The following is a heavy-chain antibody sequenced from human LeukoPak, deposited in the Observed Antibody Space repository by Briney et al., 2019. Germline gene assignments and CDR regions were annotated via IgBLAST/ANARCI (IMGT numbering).Heavy chain of an antibody. V-gene: IGHV1-2*04. D-gene: IGHD5-12*01. CDR1: GYTFTGYY. J-gene: IGHJ4*02. CDR2: INPNSGGT. CDR3: ARDFRGYSGYDGLDY. Sequence: ASVKVSCKASGYTFTGYYMHWVRQAPGQGLEWMGWINPNSGGTSYAQKFQGWVTMTRDVSINTAYMELGRLRSDDTAVYYCARDFRGYSGYDGLDYWGQGTLVTVSS.